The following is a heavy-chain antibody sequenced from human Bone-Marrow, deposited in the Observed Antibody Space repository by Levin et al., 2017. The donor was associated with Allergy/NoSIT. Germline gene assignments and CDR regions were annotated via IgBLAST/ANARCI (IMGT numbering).Heavy chain of an antibody. CDR2: TRNKANSYTT. CDR3: ARGSHYYDSSGTFDY. Sequence: GESLKISCAASGFTFSDHYMDWVRQAPGKGLEWVGRTRNKANSYTTEYAASVKGRFTISRDDSKNSLYLQMNSLKTEDTAVYYCARGSHYYDSSGTFDYWGQGTLVTVSS. V-gene: IGHV3-72*01. D-gene: IGHD3-22*01. CDR1: GFTFSDHY. J-gene: IGHJ4*02.